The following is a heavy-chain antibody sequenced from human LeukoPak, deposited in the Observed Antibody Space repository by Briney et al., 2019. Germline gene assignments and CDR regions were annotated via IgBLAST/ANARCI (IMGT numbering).Heavy chain of an antibody. CDR1: GGSISSYY. CDR3: ARAYDFWSGYYPYFDY. Sequence: SETLSFTCTVSGGSISSYYWSWIRQPPGKGLEWIGYIYYSGSTNYNPSLKSRVTISVDTSKNQFSLKLSSVTAADTAVYYCARAYDFWSGYYPYFDYWGQGTLVTVSS. V-gene: IGHV4-59*08. CDR2: IYYSGST. D-gene: IGHD3-3*01. J-gene: IGHJ4*02.